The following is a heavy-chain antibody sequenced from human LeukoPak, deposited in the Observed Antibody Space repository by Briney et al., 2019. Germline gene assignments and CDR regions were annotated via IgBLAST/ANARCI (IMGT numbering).Heavy chain of an antibody. CDR2: IYYSGST. CDR1: GGSISSSSYY. Sequence: SETLSLTCTVSGGSISSSSYYWGWIRQPPGKGLEWIGSIYYSGSTYYNPSLKSRVTISVDTSKNQFSLKLSSVTAADTAVYYCARDRSKRSGYNWFDPWGQGTLVTVSS. J-gene: IGHJ5*02. V-gene: IGHV4-39*07. CDR3: ARDRSKRSGYNWFDP. D-gene: IGHD3-3*01.